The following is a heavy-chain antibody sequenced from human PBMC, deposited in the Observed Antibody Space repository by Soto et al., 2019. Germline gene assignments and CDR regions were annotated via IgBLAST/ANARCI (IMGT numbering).Heavy chain of an antibody. D-gene: IGHD3-10*01. CDR1: GFTFSSYA. V-gene: IGHV3-30-3*01. CDR3: ARDATDYGSGCYYNGPPSY. J-gene: IGHJ4*02. CDR2: ISYDGSNK. Sequence: QVQLVESGGGVVQPGRSLRLSCAASGFTFSSYAMHWVRQAPGKGLEWVAVISYDGSNKYYADSVKGRFTISRDNSKNTLYLQMNSLRAEDTAVYYCARDATDYGSGCYYNGPPSYWGQGTLVTVSS.